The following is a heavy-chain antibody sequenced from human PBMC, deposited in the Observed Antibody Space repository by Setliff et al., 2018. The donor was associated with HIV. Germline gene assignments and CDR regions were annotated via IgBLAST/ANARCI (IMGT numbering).Heavy chain of an antibody. J-gene: IGHJ4*02. V-gene: IGHV3-23*01. CDR3: ARRTLGFDAAGALDY. Sequence: GGSLRLSCAASGFTFSNFAITWVRQAPGKGLEWVSAIGGSGFGTYYADSVKGRFTISRDNSKNVVYLHMNSLTAEDAAIYYCARRTLGFDAAGALDYWGQGTLVTVSS. D-gene: IGHD2-15*01. CDR1: GFTFSNFA. CDR2: IGGSGFGT.